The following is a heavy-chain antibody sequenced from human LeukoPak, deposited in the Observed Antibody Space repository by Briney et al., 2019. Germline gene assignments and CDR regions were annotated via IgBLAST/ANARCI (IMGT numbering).Heavy chain of an antibody. CDR1: GFTFSSYA. D-gene: IGHD6-13*01. CDR2: IISGGGST. Sequence: GGSLRLSCAASGFTFSSYAMSWVRQAPGKGLEWVSAIISGGGSTFYADSVKGRFTISRDNSGDTLYLQMNSLRAEDTAVYYCAKGSGSSLYFDYWGQGTLVTVSS. CDR3: AKGSGSSLYFDY. J-gene: IGHJ4*02. V-gene: IGHV3-23*01.